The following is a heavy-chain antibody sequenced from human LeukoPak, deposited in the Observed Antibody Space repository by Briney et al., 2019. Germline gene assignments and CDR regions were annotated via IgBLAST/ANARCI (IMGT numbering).Heavy chain of an antibody. Sequence: GGSLRLSCAASGFTFISSNMHWVRQAPGKGLEWVSYITGSSSAMYYADSVKGRFTISRDNAKDSLFLQMNSLRAEDTDVYYCASDVVGGTTNYWGQGTLVTVSS. D-gene: IGHD1-26*01. CDR3: ASDVVGGTTNY. CDR2: ITGSSSAM. V-gene: IGHV3-48*01. CDR1: GFTFISSN. J-gene: IGHJ4*02.